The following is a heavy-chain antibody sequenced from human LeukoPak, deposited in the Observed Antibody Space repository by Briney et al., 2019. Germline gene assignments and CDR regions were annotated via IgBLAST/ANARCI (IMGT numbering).Heavy chain of an antibody. CDR3: TKDGDRDQLLSYYFDY. D-gene: IGHD2-2*01. CDR1: GFTFSSYG. CDR2: ISYDGSNK. V-gene: IGHV3-30*18. J-gene: IGHJ4*02. Sequence: HPGGSLRLSCAASGFTFSSYGMHWVRQAPGKGLEWVAVISYDGSNKYYADSVKGRFTISRDNSKNTLYLQMNSLRAEDTAVYYCTKDGDRDQLLSYYFDYWGQGTLVTVSS.